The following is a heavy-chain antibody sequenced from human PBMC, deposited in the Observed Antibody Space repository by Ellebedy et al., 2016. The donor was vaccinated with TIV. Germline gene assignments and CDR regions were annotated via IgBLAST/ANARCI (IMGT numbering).Heavy chain of an antibody. CDR3: ATDGSYGDYRSPTHAFVM. CDR2: INQDGSDK. J-gene: IGHJ3*02. Sequence: GGSLRLSCAASGFTFNSYWMTWVRQAPGKGLEWVANINQDGSDKYYVESLRGRFTISRDNAKNSLYLQMNSLRGEDTAVYYCATDGSYGDYRSPTHAFVMWGQGTLVTVSS. CDR1: GFTFNSYW. D-gene: IGHD4-17*01. V-gene: IGHV3-7*01.